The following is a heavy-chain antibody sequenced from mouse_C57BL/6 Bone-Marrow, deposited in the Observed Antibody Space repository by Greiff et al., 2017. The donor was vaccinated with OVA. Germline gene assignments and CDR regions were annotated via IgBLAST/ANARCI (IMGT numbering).Heavy chain of an antibody. V-gene: IGHV1-15*01. CDR2: IDPETGGT. CDR3: TRWDYYGSSYAMDY. J-gene: IGHJ4*01. D-gene: IGHD1-1*01. CDR1: GYTFTDYE. Sequence: ESGAELVRPGASVTLSCKASGYTFTDYEMHWVKQTPVHGLEWIGAIDPETGGTAYNQKFKGKAILTADKSSSTAYMELRSLTSEDSAVYYCTRWDYYGSSYAMDYWGQGTSVTVSS.